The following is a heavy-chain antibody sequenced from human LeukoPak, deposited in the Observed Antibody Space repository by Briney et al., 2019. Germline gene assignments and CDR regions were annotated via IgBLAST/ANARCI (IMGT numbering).Heavy chain of an antibody. V-gene: IGHV4-34*01. CDR3: ARDSGTTGEVKFDP. CDR1: GGSFSGYY. D-gene: IGHD3-10*01. CDR2: INHSGST. J-gene: IGHJ5*02. Sequence: PSETLSLTCAVYGGSFSGYYWSWIRQPPGKGLEWIGEINHSGSTNYNPSLKSRVTISADTSRNQVSLTLSSVTAADTAVYYCARDSGTTGEVKFDPWGQGTLVTVSS.